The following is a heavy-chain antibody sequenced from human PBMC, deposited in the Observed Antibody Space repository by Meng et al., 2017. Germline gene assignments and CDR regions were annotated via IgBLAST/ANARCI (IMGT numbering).Heavy chain of an antibody. D-gene: IGHD2-21*02. V-gene: IGHV1-2*02. J-gene: IGHJ4*02. CDR1: GYTFTGYY. CDR2: INPNSGGT. Sequence: ASVKVSCKASGYTFTGYYMHWVRQAPGQGLEWMGWINPNSGGTNYAQKFQGRVTMTRDTSISTACMELSRLRSDDTAVYYCARDFSPYCGGDCYSVNDYWGQGTLVTVSS. CDR3: ARDFSPYCGGDCYSVNDY.